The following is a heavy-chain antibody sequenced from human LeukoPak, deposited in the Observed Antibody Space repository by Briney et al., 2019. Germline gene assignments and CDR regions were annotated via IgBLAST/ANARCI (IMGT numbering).Heavy chain of an antibody. Sequence: SETLSLTCAVYGGSFSGYYWSWIRQPPGKGLEWIGEINHSGSTNYNPSLKSRVTISVDTSKNQFSLKLSSVTAADTAVYYCASFDFDYGAKEPLVTVPS. J-gene: IGHJ4*01. CDR3: ASFDFDY. V-gene: IGHV4-34*01. CDR1: GGSFSGYY. CDR2: INHSGST.